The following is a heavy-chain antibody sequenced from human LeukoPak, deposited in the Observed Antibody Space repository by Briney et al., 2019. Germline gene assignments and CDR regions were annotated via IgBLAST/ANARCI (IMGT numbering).Heavy chain of an antibody. CDR3: AKWASYSSGSYLSPRPEYYYYRMDV. J-gene: IGHJ6*02. CDR2: ISHDGSNK. CDR1: GFTFSSYG. D-gene: IGHD6-19*01. V-gene: IGHV3-30*18. Sequence: PGRSLRLSCAPSGFTFSSYGMQWLRQAPGKGLEWVAVISHDGSNKYYADSVKGRFTISRDNSKNTLYLQMNSLRAEDTAVYYCAKWASYSSGSYLSPRPEYYYYRMDVWGQGTTVTVSS.